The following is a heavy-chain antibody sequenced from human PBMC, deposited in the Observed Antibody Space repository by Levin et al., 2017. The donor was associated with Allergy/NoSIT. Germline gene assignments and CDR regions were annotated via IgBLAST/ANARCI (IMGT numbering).Heavy chain of an antibody. Sequence: GGSLRLSCAASGFTFSSYGMHWVRQAPGKGLEWVAVIWYDGSNKYYADSVKGRFTISRDNSKNTLYLQMNSLRAEDTAVYYCARIDVEGGDSGYADYWGQGTLVTVSS. J-gene: IGHJ4*02. CDR3: ARIDVEGGDSGYADY. CDR1: GFTFSSYG. D-gene: IGHD5-12*01. V-gene: IGHV3-33*01. CDR2: IWYDGSNK.